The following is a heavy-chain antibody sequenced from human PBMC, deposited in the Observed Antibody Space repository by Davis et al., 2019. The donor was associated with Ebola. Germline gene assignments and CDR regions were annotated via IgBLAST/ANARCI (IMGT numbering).Heavy chain of an antibody. CDR2: IKQDGSVT. J-gene: IGHJ6*02. D-gene: IGHD3-3*01. V-gene: IGHV3-7*01. CDR1: GFIFSNYW. Sequence: PGGSLRLSCAASGFIFSNYWMTWVRQAPGKGLEWVANIKQDGSVTYYVDSVRGRFTISRDNAKNSLDLQMSSLRAEDTAVYYCAGEYEDVLGFLEWGKKRDYYGMDVWGQGTKVTVSS. CDR3: AGEYEDVLGFLEWGKKRDYYGMDV.